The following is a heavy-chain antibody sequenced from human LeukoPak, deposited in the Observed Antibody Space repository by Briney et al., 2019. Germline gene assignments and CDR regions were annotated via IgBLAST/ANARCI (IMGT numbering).Heavy chain of an antibody. CDR1: GYTFSRYS. V-gene: IGHV3-21*01. CDR2: MSSSSGLI. D-gene: IGHD1-26*01. J-gene: IGHJ4*02. CDR3: AREFDGSASGAGY. Sequence: GGSLRLSCAASGYTFSRYSMNWVRQAPGKGLEWVSSMSSSSGLIYYGDSVKGRFTVSGDNAKRSLYLQMNSLRADDTAVYYCAREFDGSASGAGYWGQGTLVTVSS.